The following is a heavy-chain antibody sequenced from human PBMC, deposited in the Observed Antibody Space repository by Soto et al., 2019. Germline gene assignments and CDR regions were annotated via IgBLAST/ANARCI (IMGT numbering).Heavy chain of an antibody. D-gene: IGHD3-22*01. V-gene: IGHV3-7*01. Sequence: EVQLVESGGGLVQPGGSLRLSCAASGFTFSSYWMSWVRQAPGKGLEWVANIKQDGGEKYYVDSVKGRFAISRDHAKNSLYLQMNSLRAEDTDVYYCGRVISLAVDSWGQGALVTVSS. CDR1: GFTFSSYW. CDR3: GRVISLAVDS. CDR2: IKQDGGEK. J-gene: IGHJ4*02.